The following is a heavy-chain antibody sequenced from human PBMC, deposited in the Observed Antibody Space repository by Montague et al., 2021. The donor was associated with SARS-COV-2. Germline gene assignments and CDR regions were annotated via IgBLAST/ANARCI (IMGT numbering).Heavy chain of an antibody. J-gene: IGHJ2*01. Sequence: SETLSLTCTVSGGSISSSSYYWGWIRQPPGKGLEWIGCIYYSGSTYYNPSLKGRVTISVDTSENQFSLKLSSVTAADTAVYYCARHYYDSSGYYSPWYFDLWGRGTLVTVSS. CDR1: GGSISSSSYY. CDR2: IYYSGST. D-gene: IGHD3-22*01. V-gene: IGHV4-39*01. CDR3: ARHYYDSSGYYSPWYFDL.